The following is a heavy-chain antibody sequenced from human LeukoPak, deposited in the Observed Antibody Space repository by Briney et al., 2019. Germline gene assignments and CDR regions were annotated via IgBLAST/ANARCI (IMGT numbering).Heavy chain of an antibody. CDR2: ISAYNGNT. Sequence: GASVKVSCKASGYTFTSYGISWVRQAPGQGLEWMGWISAYNGNTNYAQKLQGRVTMTTDTSTSTAYMELRSLRSDDTAVYYCARSTHPGDILTGYYYYYGMDVWGQGTTVTVSS. D-gene: IGHD3-9*01. V-gene: IGHV1-18*01. J-gene: IGHJ6*02. CDR1: GYTFTSYG. CDR3: ARSTHPGDILTGYYYYYGMDV.